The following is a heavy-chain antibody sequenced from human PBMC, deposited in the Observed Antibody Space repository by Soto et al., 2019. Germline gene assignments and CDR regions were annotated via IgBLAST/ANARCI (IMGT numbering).Heavy chain of an antibody. CDR3: AKDPNTQRWIQFLFHDY. CDR2: ISYDGSNK. Sequence: GGSLRLSCAASGFTFSSYGMHLVRQSPGKGLEWVAVISYDGSNKYYADSVKGRFTISRDNSKKTLYLQMNSLRAEETAVYYSAKDPNTQRWIQFLFHDYWGQGTMVTVSS. J-gene: IGHJ4*02. D-gene: IGHD5-18*01. V-gene: IGHV3-30*18. CDR1: GFTFSSYG.